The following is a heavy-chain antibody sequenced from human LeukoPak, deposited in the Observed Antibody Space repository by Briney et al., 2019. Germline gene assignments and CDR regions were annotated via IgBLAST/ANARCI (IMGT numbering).Heavy chain of an antibody. D-gene: IGHD5-12*01. CDR1: GGSISSYY. Sequence: PSETLSLTCTASGGSISSYYWSWIRQPPGKGLEWIGYIYYSGSTNYNPSLKSRVTISVETSKNQFSLNLSSVTAADTAVYYCARGGGYSGYDFGYWGQGTLVTVSS. V-gene: IGHV4-59*01. J-gene: IGHJ4*02. CDR2: IYYSGST. CDR3: ARGGGYSGYDFGY.